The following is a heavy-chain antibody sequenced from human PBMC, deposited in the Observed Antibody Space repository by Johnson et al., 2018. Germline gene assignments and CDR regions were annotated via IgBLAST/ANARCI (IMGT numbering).Heavy chain of an antibody. D-gene: IGHD6-13*01. CDR2: IKSKTDGGTT. V-gene: IGHV3-15*01. CDR1: GFTFSNAW. CDR3: TTDWFSSGMDV. J-gene: IGHJ6*02. Sequence: VQLVQSGGGLVQPGGSLRLSCAASGFTFSNAWMSWVRQAPGKGLEWVGRIKSKTDGGTTDYAAPVKGRFTISRDDSRNTLYRQMNSLKTEDTAVYYCTTDWFSSGMDVWGQGTTVTVS.